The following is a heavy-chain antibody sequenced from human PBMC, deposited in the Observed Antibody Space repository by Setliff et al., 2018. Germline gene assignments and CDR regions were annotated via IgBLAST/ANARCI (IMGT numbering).Heavy chain of an antibody. J-gene: IGHJ6*02. V-gene: IGHV4-4*02. CDR3: ARSAGYSSSWYNYYYGMDV. CDR1: GGSISSSNW. D-gene: IGHD6-13*01. Sequence: KTSETLSLTCAVSGGSISSSNWWSWVRQPPGKGLEWIGSIYHSGSTYYNPSLKSRVTISVDTSKNQFSLKLSSVTAADTAVYYCARSAGYSSSWYNYYYGMDVWGQGTTVTVSS. CDR2: IYHSGST.